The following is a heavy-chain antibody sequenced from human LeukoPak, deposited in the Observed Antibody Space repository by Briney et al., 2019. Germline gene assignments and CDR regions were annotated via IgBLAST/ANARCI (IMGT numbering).Heavy chain of an antibody. CDR1: GFTFSSYA. D-gene: IGHD2-8*01. V-gene: IGHV3-7*01. CDR2: IRGDGGEI. J-gene: IGHJ4*02. CDR3: ARDLNGPSFY. Sequence: GGSLRLSCAASGFTFSSYAMSWLRQAPGKRLEWVANIRGDGGEIYYVDSVKGRFTISRDNGKNSLSLQMSSLTAEDTAVYYCARDLNGPSFYWGQGTLVTVSS.